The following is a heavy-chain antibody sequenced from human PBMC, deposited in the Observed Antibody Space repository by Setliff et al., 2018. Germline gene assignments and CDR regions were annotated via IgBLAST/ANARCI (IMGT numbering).Heavy chain of an antibody. CDR3: ATDVNQWDPTYMDV. CDR2: LQTYSGHT. CDR1: GDSIPKNA. D-gene: IGHD1-26*01. Sequence: VASVKVSCKASGDSIPKNAISWVRQAPGQGLEWMGWLQTYSGHTNYAQKFRGRATMTTDTSTRTAYLELRALTSDDTAVYYCATDVNQWDPTYMDVWGEGTTVTVSS. V-gene: IGHV1-18*01. J-gene: IGHJ6*03.